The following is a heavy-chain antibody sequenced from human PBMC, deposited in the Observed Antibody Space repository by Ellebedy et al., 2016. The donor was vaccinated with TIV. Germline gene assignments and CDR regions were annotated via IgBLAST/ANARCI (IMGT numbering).Heavy chain of an antibody. D-gene: IGHD5-18*01. Sequence: SETLSLXXTVSGGSISSYYWSWIRQPPGKGLEWIGYIYYSGSTNYNPSLKSRVTISVDTSKNQFSLKLSSVTAADTAVYYCRVRGDTEEFDYWGQGTLVTVSS. CDR1: GGSISSYY. V-gene: IGHV4-59*01. CDR2: IYYSGST. J-gene: IGHJ4*02. CDR3: RVRGDTEEFDY.